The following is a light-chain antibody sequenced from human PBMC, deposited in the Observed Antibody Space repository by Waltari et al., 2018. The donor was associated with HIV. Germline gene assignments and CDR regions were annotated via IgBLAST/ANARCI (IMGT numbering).Light chain of an antibody. CDR3: QQRSNWPSIT. CDR1: QSISSS. Sequence: EIILTQSPATLSVCPWDTATLSCRASQSISSSLAWYQHKPGQAPRLLIYDASKRATGIPARFSGSGSGTDFTFTVSRLEPEDFAVYYCQQRSNWPSITFGQGTRLEIK. CDR2: DAS. J-gene: IGKJ5*01. V-gene: IGKV3-11*01.